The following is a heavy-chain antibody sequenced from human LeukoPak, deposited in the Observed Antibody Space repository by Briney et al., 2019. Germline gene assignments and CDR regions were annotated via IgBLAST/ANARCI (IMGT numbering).Heavy chain of an antibody. CDR2: FSDNSYWN. CDR3: ANHLACGSTSCPPFDD. Sequence: GGSLRLSCAASGFTFSSYSMSWVRQAPGRGWEGVPSFSDNSYWNYYADSVEGRFLISRDNAKNSLYLQMNSLRAEDTAVYYCANHLACGSTSCPPFDDWGQGTLVTVSS. CDR1: GFTFSSYS. D-gene: IGHD2-2*01. J-gene: IGHJ4*02. V-gene: IGHV3-21*01.